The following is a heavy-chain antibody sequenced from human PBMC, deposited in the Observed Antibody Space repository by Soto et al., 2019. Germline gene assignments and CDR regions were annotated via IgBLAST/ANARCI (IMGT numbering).Heavy chain of an antibody. CDR2: ISAYNGNA. Sequence: QVQLVQSGAEVKKPGASVKISCKASGYTFTSYGISWVRQAPGQGLEWMGWISAYNGNANYAQKLQGRVTMTTDTPSSTGYMELRSLRSDDTAVYYCASSLLVGYGLEGESDWGQGTLVTVSS. V-gene: IGHV1-18*01. J-gene: IGHJ4*02. CDR3: ASSLLVGYGLEGESD. CDR1: GYTFTSYG. D-gene: IGHD5-18*01.